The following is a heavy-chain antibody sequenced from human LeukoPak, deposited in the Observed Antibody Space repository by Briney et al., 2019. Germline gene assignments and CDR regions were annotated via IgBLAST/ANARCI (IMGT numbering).Heavy chain of an antibody. J-gene: IGHJ5*02. CDR3: ARGWLLWFGGSYNWFDP. CDR2: IYYSGST. V-gene: IGHV4-39*07. Sequence: PSETLSLTCTVSGGSISSSSYYWGWIRQPPGKGLEWIGSIYYSGSTYYNPSLKSRVTISVDTSKNQFSLKLSSVTAADTAVYYCARGWLLWFGGSYNWFDPWGQGTLVTVSS. D-gene: IGHD3-10*01. CDR1: GGSISSSSYY.